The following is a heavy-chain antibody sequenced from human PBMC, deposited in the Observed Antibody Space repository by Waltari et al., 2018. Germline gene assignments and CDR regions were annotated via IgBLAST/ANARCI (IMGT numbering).Heavy chain of an antibody. CDR3: AREEDNHDASTELDY. Sequence: QVQLVQSGAEVKKPGSSVKVSCKASGGTFSSYAISWVRQAPGQGLEWMGGVNPIFGTENDEQKFQGRVTITADESTSTAYMELSSLRSEDTAVYYCAREEDNHDASTELDYWGQGTLVTVSS. D-gene: IGHD3-16*01. CDR2: VNPIFGTE. CDR1: GGTFSSYA. J-gene: IGHJ4*02. V-gene: IGHV1-69*01.